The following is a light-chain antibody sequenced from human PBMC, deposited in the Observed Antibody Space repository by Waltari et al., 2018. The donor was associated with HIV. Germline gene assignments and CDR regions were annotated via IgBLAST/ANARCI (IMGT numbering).Light chain of an antibody. V-gene: IGLV6-57*03. CDR3: QSFNDNNEWV. Sequence: NFILTQTHSASASPGETVIISCTRRSGSIASNHVHWFQQRPGAAPTPIIDEDNQRSSGIPYRFSGAIDTASTAASLTISGLKAEDEADYYCQSFNDNNEWVFGGGTKVTVL. CDR1: SGSIASNH. CDR2: EDN. J-gene: IGLJ3*02.